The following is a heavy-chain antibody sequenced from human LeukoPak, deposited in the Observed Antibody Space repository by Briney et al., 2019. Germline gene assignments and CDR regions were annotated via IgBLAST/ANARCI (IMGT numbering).Heavy chain of an antibody. CDR1: GFTFSSYS. D-gene: IGHD2-2*01. J-gene: IGHJ4*02. Sequence: GGSLRLSCAASGFTFSSYSMNWVRQAPGKGLEWVSSISGSSSYIYYADSVKGRFTISRDNAKNSLYLQMNSLRAEDTAVYYCATDSVVPAAYNNNDYWGQGTLVTVSS. CDR2: ISGSSSYI. V-gene: IGHV3-21*01. CDR3: ATDSVVPAAYNNNDY.